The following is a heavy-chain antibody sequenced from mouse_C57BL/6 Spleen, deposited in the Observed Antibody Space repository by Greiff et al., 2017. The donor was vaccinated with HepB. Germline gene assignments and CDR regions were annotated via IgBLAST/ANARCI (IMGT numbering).Heavy chain of an antibody. Sequence: VQLQQSGAELVMPGASVKLSCKASGYTFTSYWMHWVKQRPGQGLEWIGEIDPSDSYTNYNQKFKGKSTLTVDKSSSTAYMQLSSLTSEDSAVYYCATSTVVGGHFAYWGQGTLVTVSA. J-gene: IGHJ3*01. CDR3: ATSTVVGGHFAY. CDR2: IDPSDSYT. D-gene: IGHD1-1*01. CDR1: GYTFTSYW. V-gene: IGHV1-69*01.